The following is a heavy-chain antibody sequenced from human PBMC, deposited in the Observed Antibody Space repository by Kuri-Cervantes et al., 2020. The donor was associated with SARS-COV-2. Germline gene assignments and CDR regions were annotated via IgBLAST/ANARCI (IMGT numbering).Heavy chain of an antibody. CDR3: ARQRDSQFDY. Sequence: SETLSLTCTVSGGSININGYFWGWIRQSPGKGLEWIGSIFYSGSTSYNPSLGSRGTISIDTSRNLFSLSLSSATAADTSLYFCARQRDSQFDYWGQGTLVTVSS. V-gene: IGHV4-39*01. J-gene: IGHJ4*02. CDR1: GGSININGYF. D-gene: IGHD3-22*01. CDR2: IFYSGST.